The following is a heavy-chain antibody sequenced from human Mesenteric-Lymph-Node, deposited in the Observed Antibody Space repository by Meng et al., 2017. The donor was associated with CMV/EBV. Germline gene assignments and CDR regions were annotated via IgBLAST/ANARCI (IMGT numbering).Heavy chain of an antibody. CDR1: GFTFSASA. CDR2: IRSKPNNHAT. D-gene: IGHD4-17*01. Sequence: GESLKISCAASGFTFSASAIHWVRRASGKGLEWLGRIRSKPNNHATTDAASVKDRFTISRDNSKNTAYLKMNSLRTEDTDVYYCARLFWGGYGDYPMWGQGTLVTVSS. V-gene: IGHV3-73*01. J-gene: IGHJ4*02. CDR3: ARLFWGGYGDYPM.